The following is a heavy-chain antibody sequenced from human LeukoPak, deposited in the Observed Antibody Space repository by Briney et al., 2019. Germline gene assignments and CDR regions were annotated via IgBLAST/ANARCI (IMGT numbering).Heavy chain of an antibody. Sequence: GASVKVSCKASGYTFVDYYLYWVRQAPGQGLEWMGWLNPRSGATNYAQKFQARVTMTRDTSINTAYMELSRLRSDDTAGYYCARDHRRGSTGYDMPADWGQGTLVTVSS. D-gene: IGHD5-12*01. J-gene: IGHJ4*02. CDR3: ARDHRRGSTGYDMPAD. V-gene: IGHV1-2*02. CDR2: LNPRSGAT. CDR1: GYTFVDYY.